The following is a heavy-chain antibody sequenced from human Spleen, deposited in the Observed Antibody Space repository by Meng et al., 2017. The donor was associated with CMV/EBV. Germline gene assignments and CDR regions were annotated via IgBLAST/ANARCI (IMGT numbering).Heavy chain of an antibody. Sequence: GGSLRLSCTGFGFTFSDYAMSWVRQAPGKGLEWVGFIRSKAYGGTTEYAASVKGRFTISRDDSKSIAYLQMNSLKTEDTAVYYCTRVGFDDSSGYYYYYYGMDVWGQGTTVTVSS. D-gene: IGHD3-22*01. J-gene: IGHJ6*02. CDR2: IRSKAYGGTT. CDR3: TRVGFDDSSGYYYYYYGMDV. CDR1: GFTFSDYA. V-gene: IGHV3-49*04.